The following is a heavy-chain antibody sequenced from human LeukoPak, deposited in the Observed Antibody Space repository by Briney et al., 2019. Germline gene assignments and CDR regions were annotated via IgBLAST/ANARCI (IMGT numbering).Heavy chain of an antibody. CDR1: GFTLSSYA. V-gene: IGHV3-23*01. J-gene: IGHJ4*02. D-gene: IGHD2-21*01. CDR3: AKAPVTTCRGAYCYPFDY. Sequence: GGSLRLSCAASGFTLSSYAMSWGRQAPGKRLEWVSAISDSGNTYHADSVKGRFTISRDSSKNTLFLQMNRLRPEDAAVYYCAKAPVTTCRGAYCYPFDYWGQGTLVTVSS. CDR2: ISDSGNT.